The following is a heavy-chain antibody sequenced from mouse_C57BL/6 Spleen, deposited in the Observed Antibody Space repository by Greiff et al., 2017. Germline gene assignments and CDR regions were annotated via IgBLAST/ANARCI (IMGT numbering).Heavy chain of an antibody. V-gene: IGHV1-43*01. CDR1: GYSFTGYY. CDR3: ASCITTVQGWAMDY. Sequence: EVQLQQSGPELVKPGASVKISCKASGYSFTGYYMHWVKQSSEKSLEWIGEINPSTGGTSYNQKFKGKATLTVDKSSSTAYMQLKSLTSEDSAVYYCASCITTVQGWAMDYWGQGPSVTVSS. D-gene: IGHD1-1*01. CDR2: INPSTGGT. J-gene: IGHJ4*01.